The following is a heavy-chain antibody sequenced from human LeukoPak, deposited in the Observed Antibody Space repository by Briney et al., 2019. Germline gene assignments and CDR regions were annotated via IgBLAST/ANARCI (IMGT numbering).Heavy chain of an antibody. V-gene: IGHV3-66*01. Sequence: GGSQRLSCAASGFTVSSNYMSWVRQAPGKGLEWVSVIYSGGSTYYADSVKGRFTISRDNSKNTLYLQMNSLRAEDTAVYYCARDGGRYYYDSTAFDIWGQGTMVTVSS. CDR1: GFTVSSNY. D-gene: IGHD3-22*01. CDR3: ARDGGRYYYDSTAFDI. J-gene: IGHJ3*02. CDR2: IYSGGST.